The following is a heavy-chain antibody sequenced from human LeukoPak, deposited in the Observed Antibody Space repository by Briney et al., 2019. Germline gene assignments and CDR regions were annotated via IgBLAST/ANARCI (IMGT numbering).Heavy chain of an antibody. Sequence: GGSLRLSCAASGFTFSSYAMSWVRQAPGKGLEWVSVISGSGGSTYYADSVKGRFTISRDNSKNTLYLQMNSLRAEDTAVYYCAIVVVVAATNDAFDIWGQGTMVTVSS. CDR3: AIVVVVAATNDAFDI. V-gene: IGHV3-23*01. J-gene: IGHJ3*02. CDR1: GFTFSSYA. D-gene: IGHD2-15*01. CDR2: ISGSGGST.